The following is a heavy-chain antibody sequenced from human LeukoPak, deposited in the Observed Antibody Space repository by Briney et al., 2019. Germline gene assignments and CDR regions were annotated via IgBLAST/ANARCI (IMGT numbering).Heavy chain of an antibody. J-gene: IGHJ3*02. V-gene: IGHV3-48*03. CDR1: GFTFSSYE. CDR2: ISSSGSTI. CDR3: AREGNSGSYYGGDAFDI. Sequence: GGSLRLSCAASGFTFSSYEMNWVRQAPGKGLEWVSYISSSGSTIYYADSVKGRFTISRDNAKNSLYLQMNSLRAEDTAVYYCAREGNSGSYYGGDAFDIWGQGTMVTVSS. D-gene: IGHD1-26*01.